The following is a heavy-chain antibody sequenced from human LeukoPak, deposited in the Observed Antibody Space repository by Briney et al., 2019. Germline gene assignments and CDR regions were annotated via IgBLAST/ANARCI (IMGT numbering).Heavy chain of an antibody. CDR3: ARGRGQGHAFDV. V-gene: IGHV4-31*03. CDR2: NYYSGST. Sequence: SETLSLTCSVSGGSIRGGYYWSWIRQHPGKGLEWIGYNYYSGSTYYNPSLKSRLTISVDTSKNQLSLEVISVTAADTALYFCARGRGQGHAFDVWGQGTMVTVSS. J-gene: IGHJ3*01. CDR1: GGSIRGGYY.